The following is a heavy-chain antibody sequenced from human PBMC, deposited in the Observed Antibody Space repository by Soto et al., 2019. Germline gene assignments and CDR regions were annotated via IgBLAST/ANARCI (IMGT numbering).Heavy chain of an antibody. CDR3: ARQAVDEGYSSGWYFDS. J-gene: IGHJ4*02. D-gene: IGHD6-19*01. Sequence: QLQLQESGPGLVKPSETLFLTCTVSGGSISSSSYFWGWIRQPPGKGLEWIGSVSYNVRTSYNPSRKSLLTTSVDTSKNQFFLKLTSVTAADTAVYYCARQAVDEGYSSGWYFDSWGQGTLVTVSS. CDR2: VSYNVRT. CDR1: GGSISSSSYF. V-gene: IGHV4-39*01.